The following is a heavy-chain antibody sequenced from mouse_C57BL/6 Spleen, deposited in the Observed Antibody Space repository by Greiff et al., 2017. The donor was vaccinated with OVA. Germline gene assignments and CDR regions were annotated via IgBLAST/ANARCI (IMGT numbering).Heavy chain of an antibody. CDR1: GYTFTSCW. D-gene: IGHD2-2*01. V-gene: IGHV1-72*01. CDR2: IDPNSGGT. J-gene: IGHJ1*03. Sequence: QVQLQQPGAELVKPGASVKLSCKASGYTFTSCWMHWVKQRPGRGLEWIGRIDPNSGGTKYNEKFKSKATLTVDKPSSTAYMQLSSLTSEDSAVYYCARSTMVSYWYFDVWGTGTTVTVSS. CDR3: ARSTMVSYWYFDV.